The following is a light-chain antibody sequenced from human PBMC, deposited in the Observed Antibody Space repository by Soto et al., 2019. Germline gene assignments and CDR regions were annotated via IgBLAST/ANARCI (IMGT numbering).Light chain of an antibody. Sequence: QPVLTQSPSASASLGASVKITCTLSSAHSDYAIAWHQQQPDKGPRYLMKFNRDGSHTKGDGIPDRFSGSSSGAERYLTISSLQSDDEADYYCQTWDTDIQVFGGGTKLTVL. CDR3: QTWDTDIQV. J-gene: IGLJ3*02. CDR2: FNRDGSH. CDR1: SAHSDYA. V-gene: IGLV4-69*01.